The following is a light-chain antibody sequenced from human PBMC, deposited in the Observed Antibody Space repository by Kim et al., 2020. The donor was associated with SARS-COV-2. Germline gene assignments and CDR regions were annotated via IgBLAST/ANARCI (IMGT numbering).Light chain of an antibody. Sequence: LSLSPGETAALSCSATQNIRTYLAWYQQMPGQTPRLLIYEASKRPTGIPAKFSGSGSGTDFTLTISSLESEDFAIYFCQERSNWLTFGGGTRVEI. CDR1: QNIRTY. J-gene: IGKJ4*01. CDR3: QERSNWLT. V-gene: IGKV3-11*01. CDR2: EAS.